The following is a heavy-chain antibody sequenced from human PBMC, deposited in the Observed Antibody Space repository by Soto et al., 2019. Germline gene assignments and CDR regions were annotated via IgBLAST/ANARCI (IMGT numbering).Heavy chain of an antibody. J-gene: IGHJ4*02. CDR2: ISYDGSNK. D-gene: IGHD4-17*01. Sequence: PGGSLRLSCAASGFTFSSYAMHWVRQAPGKGLEWVAVISYDGSNKYYADSVKGRFTISRDNSKNTLYLQMNSLRAEDTAVYYCAREDYGDVYFDYWGQGTLVTVSS. CDR3: AREDYGDVYFDY. V-gene: IGHV3-30*04. CDR1: GFTFSSYA.